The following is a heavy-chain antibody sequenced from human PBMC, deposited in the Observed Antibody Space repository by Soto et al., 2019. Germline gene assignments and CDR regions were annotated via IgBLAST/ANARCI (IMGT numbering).Heavy chain of an antibody. Sequence: EVQLLESGGGLVQPGGSLRLSCAASGFTFSSYAMSWVRQAPGKGLEWVSAISGSGGSTYYADSVKGRFTISRDNSKNTLYLQMNSLRAEDTAVYYCAKGVTVVVPAAPSFDYWGQGTLVTVSS. CDR1: GFTFSSYA. CDR2: ISGSGGST. J-gene: IGHJ4*02. V-gene: IGHV3-23*01. CDR3: AKGVTVVVPAAPSFDY. D-gene: IGHD2-2*01.